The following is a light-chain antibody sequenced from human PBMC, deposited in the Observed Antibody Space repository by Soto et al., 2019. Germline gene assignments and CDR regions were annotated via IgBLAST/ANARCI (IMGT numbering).Light chain of an antibody. CDR3: QQYNNWPQT. Sequence: ETVITQSPATLSVSPGERATLSCRASESVSTNLAWYQQKPGQAPRLLIYDVSTGATGIPARFSGRGSATDFTLTISSLQSEDFAVYYCQQYNNWPQTFGQGTKVDIK. V-gene: IGKV3-15*01. CDR2: DVS. CDR1: ESVSTN. J-gene: IGKJ1*01.